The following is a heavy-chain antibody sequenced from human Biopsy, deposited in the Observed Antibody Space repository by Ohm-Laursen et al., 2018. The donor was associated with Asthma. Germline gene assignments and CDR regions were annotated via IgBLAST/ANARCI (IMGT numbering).Heavy chain of an antibody. CDR1: GYSLTDLS. Sequence: ASVKASCKISGYSLTDLSLHWVRQAPGQGLGWMGGLDHGEGGPVNARRFQGRVTMTEDTSTDTAYMELSSLSSDDTAVYYCASDFPKDYVRYNFQFWGQGTLVTVSS. D-gene: IGHD4-17*01. V-gene: IGHV1-24*01. CDR2: LDHGEGGP. J-gene: IGHJ4*02. CDR3: ASDFPKDYVRYNFQF.